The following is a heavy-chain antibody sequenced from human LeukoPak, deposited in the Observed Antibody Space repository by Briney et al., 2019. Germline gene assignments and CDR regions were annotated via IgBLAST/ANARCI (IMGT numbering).Heavy chain of an antibody. CDR3: ANSREGYCSSTSCQKIDY. D-gene: IGHD2-2*01. J-gene: IGHJ4*02. V-gene: IGHV3-23*01. Sequence: GGSLRLSCAASGFTFSSYGMSWVRQAPGKGLEWVSAISGSGGSTYYADSVKGRFTISRDNSKNTLYLQMNSLRAEDTAVYYCANSREGYCSSTSCQKIDYWGQGTLVTVSS. CDR2: ISGSGGST. CDR1: GFTFSSYG.